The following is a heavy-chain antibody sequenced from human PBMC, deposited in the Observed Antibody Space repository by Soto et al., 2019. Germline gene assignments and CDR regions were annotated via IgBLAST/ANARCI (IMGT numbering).Heavy chain of an antibody. J-gene: IGHJ4*02. CDR3: ARAPVGLETISYFDY. D-gene: IGHD1-1*01. CDR1: GDSVSSVGFH. V-gene: IGHV4-30-4*01. Sequence: PSETLSLTCTVSGDSVSSVGFHWAWLRRPPGKGLEWIGYIYNGGSTYYRPSLESRMHMSLDATRSHYSLRLTSVTAADTAVYFCARAPVGLETISYFDYWGQG. CDR2: IYNGGST.